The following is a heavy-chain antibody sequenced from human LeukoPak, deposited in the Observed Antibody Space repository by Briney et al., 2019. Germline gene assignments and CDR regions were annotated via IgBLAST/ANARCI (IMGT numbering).Heavy chain of an antibody. Sequence: GGSLRLSCVTSGFTFSNYCMAWVRQAPGEGLKWVSVISGSGGSAYYVDSVRGRFTISRDNSKNTLYLQMNSLRAEDTAVYYCAKSSSASSYTQSDYWGQGTLVTVSS. CDR1: GFTFSNYC. CDR2: ISGSGGSA. CDR3: AKSSSASSYTQSDY. D-gene: IGHD2-2*01. J-gene: IGHJ4*02. V-gene: IGHV3-23*01.